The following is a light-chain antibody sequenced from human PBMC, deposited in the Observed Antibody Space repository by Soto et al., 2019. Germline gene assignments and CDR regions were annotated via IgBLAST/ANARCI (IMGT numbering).Light chain of an antibody. CDR2: DAS. J-gene: IGKJ3*01. CDR1: QGISSA. Sequence: AIQLTQSPSSLSASVGDRVTITCRASQGISSALAWYQQKTGKAPKLLIYDASSLESGVPSRFSGSGSGTDFTLTISSLQPEDFATYYCQQFNNYLFTVGPGTKVDIK. CDR3: QQFNNYLFT. V-gene: IGKV1D-13*01.